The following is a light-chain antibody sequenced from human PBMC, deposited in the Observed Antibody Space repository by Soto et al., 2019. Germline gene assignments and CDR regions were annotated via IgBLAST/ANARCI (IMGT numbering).Light chain of an antibody. CDR3: QSYDSGLSGYV. CDR1: SANVGAADD. V-gene: IGLV1-40*01. CDR2: ANH. Sequence: QSVLTQPPSVSGAPGQRVTISCTGTSANVGAADDVHWYQQLPGTAPKLLIYANHNRPSGVPDRFSGSKSGTSASLAITGLQAEDEAEYYCQSYDSGLSGYVFGTGTKVNVL. J-gene: IGLJ1*01.